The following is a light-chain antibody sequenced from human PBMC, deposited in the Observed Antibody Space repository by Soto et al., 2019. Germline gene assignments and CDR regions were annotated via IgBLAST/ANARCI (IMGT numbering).Light chain of an antibody. V-gene: IGKV3-20*01. CDR3: QQYSSSPSIT. J-gene: IGKJ5*01. CDR2: GAS. Sequence: EIVLTYSPGTLSLSLWEIATLSCRASQSVSSGYLAWYQQKPGQAPRLLIYGASTRATGIPDRFSGSGSGTDFTLTISRLEPEDFAVYYCQQYSSSPSITFGQATRLEIK. CDR1: QSVSSGY.